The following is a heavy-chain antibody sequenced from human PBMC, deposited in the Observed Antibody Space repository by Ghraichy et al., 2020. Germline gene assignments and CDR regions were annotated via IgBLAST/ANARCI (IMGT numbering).Heavy chain of an antibody. D-gene: IGHD3-3*01. CDR2: IYHSGST. V-gene: IGHV4-4*02. CDR3: ARRRYYDFWSGYGENDYYYGMDV. J-gene: IGHJ6*02. Sequence: SETLSLTCAVSGGSISSSNWWSWVRQPPGKGLEWIGEIYHSGSTNYNPSLKSRVTISVDKSKNQFSLKLSSVTAADTAVYYCARRRYYDFWSGYGENDYYYGMDVWGQGTTVTVSS. CDR1: GGSISSSNW.